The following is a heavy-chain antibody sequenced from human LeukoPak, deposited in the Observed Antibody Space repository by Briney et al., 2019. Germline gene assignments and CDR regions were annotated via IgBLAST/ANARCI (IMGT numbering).Heavy chain of an antibody. Sequence: SVKVSCKASGGTFSSYAISWVRQAPGQGLEWMGGIIPIFGTANYAQKFQGRVTITADESTSTAYMELSSRRSEDTAVYYCARARPDTYYYDSSGYYYAFDIWGQGTMVTVSS. J-gene: IGHJ3*02. CDR3: ARARPDTYYYDSSGYYYAFDI. CDR2: IIPIFGTA. D-gene: IGHD3-22*01. CDR1: GGTFSSYA. V-gene: IGHV1-69*01.